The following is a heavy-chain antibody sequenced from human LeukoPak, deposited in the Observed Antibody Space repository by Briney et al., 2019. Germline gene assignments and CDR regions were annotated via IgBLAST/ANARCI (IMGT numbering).Heavy chain of an antibody. Sequence: ASVTVSCKASGYTFTIYDINWVRQATGQGLEWMGWVNPNSGNTGFAQKFQSRVTMTRNTSISTAYMELSSLRSEDTAVYYCARVTYYHILTGSYSGGDFDHWGQGTLVTVSS. CDR3: ARVTYYHILTGSYSGGDFDH. CDR2: VNPNSGNT. CDR1: GYTFTIYD. J-gene: IGHJ4*02. V-gene: IGHV1-8*01. D-gene: IGHD3-9*01.